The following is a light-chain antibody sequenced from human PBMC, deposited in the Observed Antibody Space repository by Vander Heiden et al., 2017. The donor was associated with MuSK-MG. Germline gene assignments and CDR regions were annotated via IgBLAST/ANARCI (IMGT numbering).Light chain of an antibody. V-gene: IGLV2-23*02. Sequence: ALTQPASVSGSPGQSIAISCTGTSSDVGSYIFVSWYQQHPGKAPKLMIYEVDKRPSGVSDRFSGSKSGNTASLTISGLQTEDEADYYCCSYAGAYSLVFGGGTTLTVL. CDR3: CSYAGAYSLV. CDR1: SSDVGSYIF. CDR2: EVD. J-gene: IGLJ2*01.